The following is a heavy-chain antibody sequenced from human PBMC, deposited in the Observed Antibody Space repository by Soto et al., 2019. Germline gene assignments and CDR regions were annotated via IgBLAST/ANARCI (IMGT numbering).Heavy chain of an antibody. J-gene: IGHJ3*02. D-gene: IGHD3-3*01. V-gene: IGHV1-2*02. Sequence: QLHLVQSGAVVKKPGASVTVSCSASGYPVTAYYMHWVRQAPGRGLERMGGINPATGAAKYTQTLQGRVTMTRDTSKSTVFMELSGLTSEDTAVFYCARGGGVGVAGSAAFDMWGQGTLVTVSS. CDR3: ARGGGVGVAGSAAFDM. CDR1: GYPVTAYY. CDR2: INPATGAA.